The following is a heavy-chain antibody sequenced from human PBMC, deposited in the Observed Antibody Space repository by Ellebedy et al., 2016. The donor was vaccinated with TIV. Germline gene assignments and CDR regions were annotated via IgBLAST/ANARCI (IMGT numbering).Heavy chain of an antibody. V-gene: IGHV1-18*04. Sequence: AASVKVSCKASGYTFTSHGINWVRQAPGQGLEWMGWISAYTGHTNSAQRLQGRVTMTTDTSTSTAYMELRSLRSDDTAVYYCAGDPYGSGSYVYFDYWGQGTLVTVSS. D-gene: IGHD3-10*01. J-gene: IGHJ4*02. CDR3: AGDPYGSGSYVYFDY. CDR1: GYTFTSHG. CDR2: ISAYTGHT.